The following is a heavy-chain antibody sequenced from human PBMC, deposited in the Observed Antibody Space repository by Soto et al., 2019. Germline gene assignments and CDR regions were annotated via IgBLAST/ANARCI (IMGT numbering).Heavy chain of an antibody. V-gene: IGHV3-30*18. Sequence: GGSLRLSCTASGFSLSSSYIHWVRQAPGKGLEWLAVSSFDGTQQFYGDSVKGRFTVSRDNSNNTLYLEMNSLRTEDTAVYYCAKQIRGSGWYPLDSCGQRNPVTLSS. D-gene: IGHD6-19*01. J-gene: IGHJ4*02. CDR1: GFSLSSSY. CDR2: SSFDGTQQ. CDR3: AKQIRGSGWYPLDS.